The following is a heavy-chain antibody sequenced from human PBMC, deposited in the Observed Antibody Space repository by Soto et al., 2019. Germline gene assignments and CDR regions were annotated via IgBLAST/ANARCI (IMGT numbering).Heavy chain of an antibody. CDR1: SGSITSSNW. Sequence: QVQLQESGPGLVKPSGTLSLTCAVSSGSITSSNWWSWVRQPPGKGLEWIGEVSHSGSTNYIPSLKSRVTISVDKSRNQFSLRLYSVTAADTAVYYCARNRYGGYDFDFWGQGTLVTVSS. J-gene: IGHJ4*02. D-gene: IGHD5-12*01. CDR2: VSHSGST. V-gene: IGHV4-4*02. CDR3: ARNRYGGYDFDF.